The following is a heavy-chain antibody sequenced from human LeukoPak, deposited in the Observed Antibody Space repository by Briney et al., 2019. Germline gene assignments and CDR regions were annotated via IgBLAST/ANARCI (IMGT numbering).Heavy chain of an antibody. Sequence: PGGSLRLSCAAFGFNFGSYWMNWVRQAPGKGLEWVANINQDGGEDYYVDSVKGRFTISRDNAKNSLYLQMNSLGVEDTAVYYCARDTGSGYGDFDYWGQGTLVTVSS. CDR2: INQDGGED. J-gene: IGHJ4*02. CDR1: GFNFGSYW. CDR3: ARDTGSGYGDFDY. V-gene: IGHV3-7*05. D-gene: IGHD5-12*01.